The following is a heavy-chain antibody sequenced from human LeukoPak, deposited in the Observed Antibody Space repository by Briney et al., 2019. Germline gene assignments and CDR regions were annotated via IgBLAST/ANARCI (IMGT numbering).Heavy chain of an antibody. D-gene: IGHD3-16*01. CDR1: GYTFTGYY. CDR2: INPNSGDT. Sequence: ASVKVSCKASGYTFTGYYMHWVRQSPGQGLECMGGINPNSGDTKFARDFPGRVTMTRDTSISTAYMRLSRLRSDDTAVYYCATQRGSYLWGADFDYWGQGTLVTVSS. CDR3: ATQRGSYLWGADFDY. V-gene: IGHV1-2*02. J-gene: IGHJ4*02.